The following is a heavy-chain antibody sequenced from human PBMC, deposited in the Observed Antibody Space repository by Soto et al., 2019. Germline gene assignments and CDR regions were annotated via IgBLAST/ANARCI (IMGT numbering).Heavy chain of an antibody. CDR1: GFSFSSYW. V-gene: IGHV3-74*03. CDR3: ARRSGFQAGVHGY. D-gene: IGHD6-25*01. CDR2: INSDGTAT. J-gene: IGHJ4*02. Sequence: GGSVRLSCAASGFSFSSYWMHWVRQVPGRGLVWVSGINSDGTATKYADSVKGRFAISRDNANNTLHLQMSSLRAEDTAVYYCARRSGFQAGVHGYWGQGTLVTVSS.